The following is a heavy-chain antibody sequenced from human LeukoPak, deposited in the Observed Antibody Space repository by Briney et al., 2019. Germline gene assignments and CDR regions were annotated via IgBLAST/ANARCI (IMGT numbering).Heavy chain of an antibody. CDR3: TTDPYLTTVVMEIAFDI. CDR1: GFTVTRNY. D-gene: IGHD4-23*01. Sequence: GGSLRLSCAVSGFTVTRNYMTWVRQAPGKGPEWLSVLYPGGDTYYLDSVKGRFTISRDNSKNTLYLQMNSLKTEDTAVYYCTTDPYLTTVVMEIAFDIWGQGTMVTVSS. J-gene: IGHJ3*02. V-gene: IGHV3-53*01. CDR2: LYPGGDT.